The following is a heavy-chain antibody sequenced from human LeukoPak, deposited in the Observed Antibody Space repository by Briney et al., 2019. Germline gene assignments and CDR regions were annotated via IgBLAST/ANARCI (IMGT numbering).Heavy chain of an antibody. CDR2: IYYSGST. CDR1: GGSFSGYY. CDR3: ARHPRGHYYDSSGYYSPSYYFDY. V-gene: IGHV4-34*01. D-gene: IGHD3-22*01. Sequence: PSETLSLTCAVYGGSFSGYYWSWIRQPPGKGLEWIGSIYYSGSTYYNPSLKSRVTISVDTSKNQFSLKLSSVTAADTAVYYCARHPRGHYYDSSGYYSPSYYFDYWGQGTLVTVSS. J-gene: IGHJ4*02.